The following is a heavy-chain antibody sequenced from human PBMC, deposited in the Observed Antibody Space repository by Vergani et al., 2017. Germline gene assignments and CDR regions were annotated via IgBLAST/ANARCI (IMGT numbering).Heavy chain of an antibody. Sequence: EVQLVESGGGLVQPGRSLRLSCTASGFTFGDYAMSWVRQAPGKGLEWVGFIRRKTYGGTTEYAASVKGRFTVSRDDSKSIAYLEMNSLKSEDTGVYYCTRGDAPDRYSSSWYFFDYWGQGTLVTVSS. CDR2: IRRKTYGGTT. CDR3: TRGDAPDRYSSSWYFFDY. CDR1: GFTFGDYA. D-gene: IGHD6-13*01. V-gene: IGHV3-49*04. J-gene: IGHJ4*02.